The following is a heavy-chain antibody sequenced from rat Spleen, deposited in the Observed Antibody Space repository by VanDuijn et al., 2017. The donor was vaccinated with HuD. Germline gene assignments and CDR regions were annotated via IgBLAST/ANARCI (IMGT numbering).Heavy chain of an antibody. D-gene: IGHD1-1*01. CDR3: AKRGDYYSAYFDY. CDR1: GFTFSDYD. CDR2: IIYDGSST. J-gene: IGHJ2*01. V-gene: IGHV5-7*01. Sequence: EVQLVESGGGLVQPGRSMKLSCAASGFTFSDYDMSWVRQAPRKSLEWVATIIYDGSSTYYRDSVKGRFTISRDNAKSTLYLQMDSLRSEDTATYYCAKRGDYYSAYFDYWGQGVMVTVSS.